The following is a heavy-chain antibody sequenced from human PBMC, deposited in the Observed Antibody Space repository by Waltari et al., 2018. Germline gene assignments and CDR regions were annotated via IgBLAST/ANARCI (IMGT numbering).Heavy chain of an antibody. CDR3: ARGVSITETPWFAY. J-gene: IGHJ4*02. D-gene: IGHD5-12*01. V-gene: IGHV3-21*02. Sequence: EVQLVESGGGLVKPGGSLRLPCATAGFTFSTYTMNWVRQVPGKGLEWVSSISSSSSNRYYADSVKGRFTISRDNAKNSMYMQLNSLRVEDTAIYYCARGVSITETPWFAYWGQGTLVTVSS. CDR1: GFTFSTYT. CDR2: ISSSSSNR.